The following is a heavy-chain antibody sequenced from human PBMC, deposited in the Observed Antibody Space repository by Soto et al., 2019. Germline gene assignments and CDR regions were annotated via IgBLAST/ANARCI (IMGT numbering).Heavy chain of an antibody. J-gene: IGHJ4*02. CDR2: IYYSGST. CDR3: ARFRRGYSYGYPSYYFDY. D-gene: IGHD5-18*01. Sequence: SETLSLTCTVSGCSIYSSSYYWGWISQPPGKGLEWIGSIYYSGSTYYNPSLKSRVTISVDTSKNQFSLKLSSVTAADTAVYYCARFRRGYSYGYPSYYFDYWGQGTLVTVSS. V-gene: IGHV4-39*01. CDR1: GCSIYSSSYY.